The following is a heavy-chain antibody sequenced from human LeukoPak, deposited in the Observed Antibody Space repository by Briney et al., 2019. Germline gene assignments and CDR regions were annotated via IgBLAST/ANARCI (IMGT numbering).Heavy chain of an antibody. CDR1: GFTFDDYA. Sequence: GGSLRLSCPASGFTFDDYAMHWVRQAPGKGLEWVSRISWNSGSIGYADSVKGRFTISRDNAKNSLYLQMNSLRAEDTAVYYCARGRYMDVWGKGTTVTISS. J-gene: IGHJ6*03. V-gene: IGHV3-9*01. CDR3: ARGRYMDV. D-gene: IGHD3-16*01. CDR2: ISWNSGSI.